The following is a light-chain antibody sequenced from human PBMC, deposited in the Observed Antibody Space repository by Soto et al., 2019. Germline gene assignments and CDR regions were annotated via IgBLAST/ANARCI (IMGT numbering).Light chain of an antibody. CDR1: QSVSSSY. Sequence: EIVLTQSPGTLSLSPGERATLSCRASQSVSSSYLAWYQQKPGQAPRLLIYGASSRATGIPDRFSGSGSGTDFTLTISRLEPEDFAVYYSQQYGSSGTFGQGTKV. CDR3: QQYGSSGT. CDR2: GAS. V-gene: IGKV3-20*01. J-gene: IGKJ1*01.